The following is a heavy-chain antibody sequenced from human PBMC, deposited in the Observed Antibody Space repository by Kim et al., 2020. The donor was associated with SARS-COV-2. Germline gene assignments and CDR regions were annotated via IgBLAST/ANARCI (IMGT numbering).Heavy chain of an antibody. CDR2: ISDSGRNT. CDR1: GFTFGIYA. CDR3: DASDY. J-gene: IGHJ4*02. Sequence: GGSLRLSCAASGFTFGIYAMSWARQAPGKGLEWVSTISDSGRNTHYADSVKGRFPISRDNSMNTLYLQMNRLRAEETAVYYCDASDYWGQGTLVTVSS. V-gene: IGHV3-23*01.